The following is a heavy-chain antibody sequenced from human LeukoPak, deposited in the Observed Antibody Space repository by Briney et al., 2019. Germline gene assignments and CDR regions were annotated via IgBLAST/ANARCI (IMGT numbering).Heavy chain of an antibody. CDR2: IIPILGIA. Sequence: ASVKVSCKASGGTFSSYAISWVRQAPRQGLEWMGRIIPILGIANYAQKFQGRVTITADKSTSTAYMELSSLRSEDTAVYYCARDPDSSSPDAHFDYWGQGTLVTVSS. V-gene: IGHV1-69*04. J-gene: IGHJ4*02. CDR1: GGTFSSYA. CDR3: ARDPDSSSPDAHFDY. D-gene: IGHD6-6*01.